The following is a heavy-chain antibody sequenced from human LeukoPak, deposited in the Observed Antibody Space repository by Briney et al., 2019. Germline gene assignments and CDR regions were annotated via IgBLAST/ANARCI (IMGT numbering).Heavy chain of an antibody. CDR1: GGSISSGGYS. CDR2: MYHSGTT. D-gene: IGHD3-22*01. CDR3: VRGYYYDSSGYWVRAFDI. V-gene: IGHV4-30-2*01. J-gene: IGHJ3*02. Sequence: SQTLSLTCAVSGGSISSGGYSWSWIRQPPGKGLEWIGYMYHSGTTHYNPSLRRRVTISVDRSKNQFSLKLSPVTAADTAVYYCVRGYYYDSSGYWVRAFDIWGQGTMVTVSS.